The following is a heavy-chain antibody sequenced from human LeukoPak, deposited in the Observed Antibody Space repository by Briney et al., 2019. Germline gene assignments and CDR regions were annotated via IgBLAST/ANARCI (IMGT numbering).Heavy chain of an antibody. Sequence: HPGGSLRLSCAASGFTFSNYAMRWVRQAPGKGLEWVSLISGDGGSTYYADSMKGRFTISRDNSKNSLYLQMNSLRTEDTALYYCARDSQEFFQHWGQGTLVTVSS. V-gene: IGHV3-43*02. CDR3: ARDSQEFFQH. J-gene: IGHJ1*01. CDR1: GFTFSNYA. CDR2: ISGDGGST.